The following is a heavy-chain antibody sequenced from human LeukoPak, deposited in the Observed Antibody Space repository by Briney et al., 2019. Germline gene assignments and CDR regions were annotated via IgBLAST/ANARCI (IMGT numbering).Heavy chain of an antibody. CDR3: ATVGAGDAFDI. V-gene: IGHV1-8*03. CDR1: GYTFTSYD. Sequence: ASVKVSCKASGYTFTSYDINWVRQATGQGLEWMGWMNPNSGNTGYAQKFQGRVTITRNTSISTAYMELNSLRSEDTAVYYCATVGAGDAFDIWGQGTMVTVSS. J-gene: IGHJ3*02. D-gene: IGHD3-16*01. CDR2: MNPNSGNT.